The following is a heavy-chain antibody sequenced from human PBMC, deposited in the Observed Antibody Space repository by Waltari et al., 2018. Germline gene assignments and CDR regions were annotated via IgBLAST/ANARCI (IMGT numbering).Heavy chain of an antibody. CDR1: GYIFTDYY. V-gene: IGHV1-2*02. CDR2: INPNSGGT. J-gene: IGHJ4*02. CDR3: ASWSAPFDY. Sequence: QVQLVQSGAEVKRPGASVKVSCKASGYIFTDYYMHWVRQAPGQGLEWMGWINPNSGGTNYAQKFQGRVIMTSDTSIGTVYMELSSLQSDDTAIYYCASWSAPFDYWGQGTLVTVSS. D-gene: IGHD3-3*01.